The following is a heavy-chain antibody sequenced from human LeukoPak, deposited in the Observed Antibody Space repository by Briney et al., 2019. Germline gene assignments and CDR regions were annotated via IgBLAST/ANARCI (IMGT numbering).Heavy chain of an antibody. Sequence: GGSLRLSCAPSVYTFSSYGMSGVPDARGKGLEGVSAIWERGGNTYYADSVKGRFTISRDNSKNTLYLQMNGLRAEDTAVYYCAKGFRGYSYGYIHPYYYYYMDVWGKGTTVTISS. J-gene: IGHJ6*03. D-gene: IGHD5-18*01. V-gene: IGHV3-23*01. CDR3: AKGFRGYSYGYIHPYYYYYMDV. CDR2: IWERGGNT. CDR1: VYTFSSYG.